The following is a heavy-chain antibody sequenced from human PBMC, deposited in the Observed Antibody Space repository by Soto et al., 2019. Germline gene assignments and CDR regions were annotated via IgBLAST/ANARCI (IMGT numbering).Heavy chain of an antibody. V-gene: IGHV3-33*01. D-gene: IGHD3-16*01. CDR3: ARDMRSYVDY. Sequence: QVQLVESGGGVVQPERSLRLSCAASGFTFSSYGMHWVRQAPGKGLEWVALIWYDGSNKYYADSVKGRFTISRDNSKNTVYLQMNSLRAEDTAVYYWARDMRSYVDYWGQGTLVTVSS. CDR2: IWYDGSNK. CDR1: GFTFSSYG. J-gene: IGHJ4*02.